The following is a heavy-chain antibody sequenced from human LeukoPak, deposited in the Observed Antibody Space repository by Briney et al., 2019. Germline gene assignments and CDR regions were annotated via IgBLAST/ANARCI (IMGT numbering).Heavy chain of an antibody. CDR1: GYTFTGYY. CDR2: INPNSGGT. Sequence: ASVKVSCKASGYTFTGYYMHWVRQAPGQGLEWMGWINPNSGGTNYAQKFQGRVTMTRDTSISTAYMELSRLRSDDTAVYYCARDLGPGAAGTNYWGQGTLVTVSS. D-gene: IGHD6-13*01. CDR3: ARDLGPGAAGTNY. J-gene: IGHJ4*02. V-gene: IGHV1-2*02.